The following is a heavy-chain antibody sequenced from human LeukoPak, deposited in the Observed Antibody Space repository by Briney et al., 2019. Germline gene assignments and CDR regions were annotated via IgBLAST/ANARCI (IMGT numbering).Heavy chain of an antibody. Sequence: QTGGSLRLSCAASGFTFSSYWMHWVRHAPGKGLVRVSRINSDGSSTSYADSVKGRFTISRDNAKNTLYLQMNSLRAEDTAVYYCASGIVGATPASDYWGQGTLVTVSS. J-gene: IGHJ4*02. CDR1: GFTFSSYW. V-gene: IGHV3-74*01. CDR2: INSDGSST. CDR3: ASGIVGATPASDY. D-gene: IGHD1-26*01.